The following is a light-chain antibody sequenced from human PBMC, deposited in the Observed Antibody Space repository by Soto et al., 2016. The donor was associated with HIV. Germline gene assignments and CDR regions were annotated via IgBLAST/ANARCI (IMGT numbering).Light chain of an antibody. Sequence: DIQMTQSPSTLSAFVGDRVTITCRAGQSISKWLAWFQEKPGKAPKVLIHKASSLQSGVPSRFGGSGSGTQFTLTINSLQPDDSGTYYCQQYNTFPWTFGQGTKEEI. J-gene: IGKJ1*01. CDR1: QSISKW. V-gene: IGKV1-5*03. CDR3: QQYNTFPWT. CDR2: KAS.